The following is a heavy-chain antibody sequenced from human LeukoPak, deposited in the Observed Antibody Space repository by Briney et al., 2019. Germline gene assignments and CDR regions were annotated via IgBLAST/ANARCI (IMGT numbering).Heavy chain of an antibody. CDR1: GYTFTGYY. V-gene: IGHV1-2*02. CDR3: ARTFDSSGYMAYYFDY. D-gene: IGHD3-22*01. Sequence: GASVKVSCKASGYTFTGYYMHWVRQAPGQGLEWMGWINPNSGGTNYAQKFQGRVTMTRDTSISTAYMELSRLRSDDTAVYYCARTFDSSGYMAYYFDYWGQGTLVTVSS. J-gene: IGHJ4*02. CDR2: INPNSGGT.